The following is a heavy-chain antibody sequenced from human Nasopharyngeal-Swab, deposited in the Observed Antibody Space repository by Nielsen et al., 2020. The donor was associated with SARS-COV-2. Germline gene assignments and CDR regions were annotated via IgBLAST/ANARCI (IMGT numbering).Heavy chain of an antibody. Sequence: ASVKVSCKASGYNFAVYIMHWVRQAPAQGLEWMGWINAGNGDTKYSQKFQDRVTFTRDTSADTAYMELSSLRSEDTAVYFCARHFYSRSSRLLYLDYWGQGTLVTVSS. J-gene: IGHJ4*02. D-gene: IGHD6-6*01. CDR1: GYNFAVYI. CDR3: ARHFYSRSSRLLYLDY. CDR2: INAGNGDT. V-gene: IGHV1-3*01.